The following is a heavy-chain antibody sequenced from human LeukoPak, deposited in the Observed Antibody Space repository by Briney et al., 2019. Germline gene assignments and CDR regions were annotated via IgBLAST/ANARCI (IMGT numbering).Heavy chain of an antibody. CDR3: AKGLGDY. CDR2: ISWNSGSI. J-gene: IGHJ4*02. V-gene: IGHV3-9*01. Sequence: GGSLRLSCAASGFTFDDYAVHWVRQAPGKGLEWVSGISWNSGSIGYADSVKGRFTISRDNAKNSLYLQMNSLRAEDTALYYCAKGLGDYWGQGTLVTVSS. CDR1: GFTFDDYA.